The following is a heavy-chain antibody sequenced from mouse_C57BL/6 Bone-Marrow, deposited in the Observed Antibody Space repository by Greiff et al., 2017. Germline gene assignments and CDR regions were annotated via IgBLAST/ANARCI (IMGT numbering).Heavy chain of an antibody. V-gene: IGHV2-3*01. CDR2: IWGDGST. CDR1: GFSLTSYG. Sequence: QVQLKQSGPGLVAPSQSLSITCPVSGFSLTSYGVSWVRQPPGKGLEWLGVIWGDGSTNYHSALISRLSISKDNSKSQVFLKLNRLQTDDTATYYCAKVYYYGSSSYWYFDVWGTGTTVTVAS. D-gene: IGHD1-1*01. CDR3: AKVYYYGSSSYWYFDV. J-gene: IGHJ1*03.